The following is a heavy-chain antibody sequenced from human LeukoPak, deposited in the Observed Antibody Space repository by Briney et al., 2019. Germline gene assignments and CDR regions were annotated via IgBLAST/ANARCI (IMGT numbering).Heavy chain of an antibody. CDR1: GYTFNRYG. Sequence: ASVKVSCKASGYTFNRYGMHWIRQAPGQGLEWVGWNNTNNGNPTYARGLTERFVLSLDTSVSTAYLQITSLKAEDTAVYYCASPSIDSGYDLEYYYYYYMDVWGKGTTVTVSS. CDR3: ASPSIDSGYDLEYYYYYYMDV. D-gene: IGHD5-12*01. V-gene: IGHV7-4-1*02. J-gene: IGHJ6*03. CDR2: NNTNNGNP.